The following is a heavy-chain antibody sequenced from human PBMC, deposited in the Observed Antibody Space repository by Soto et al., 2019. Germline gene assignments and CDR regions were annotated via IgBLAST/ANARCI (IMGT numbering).Heavy chain of an antibody. CDR3: ARPVYSTYDSDY. Sequence: GGSLRLSCAASGFTLSGSVIYWVRQPSGKGLEWVCRIRSRSNGYATAYAASVRGRFTISRDDSKNTAYLQMNSLKTEDTAVYYCARPVYSTYDSDYWGQGTLVTVSS. J-gene: IGHJ4*02. CDR1: GFTLSGSV. V-gene: IGHV3-73*01. CDR2: IRSRSNGYAT. D-gene: IGHD5-12*01.